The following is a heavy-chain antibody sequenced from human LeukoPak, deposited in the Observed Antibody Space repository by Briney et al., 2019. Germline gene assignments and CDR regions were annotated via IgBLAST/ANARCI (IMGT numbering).Heavy chain of an antibody. CDR1: ELTFSGYW. CDR2: IRQDGGQT. Sequence: GGSLRLSCAASELTFSGYWMNWVRQAPGKGLQWVGNIRQDGGQTHYSDSVKGRFTISRDNAKRSLYLQMNSLRPEDTAVYYCAKVKSSGWYYFDCWGQGTLVTVSS. CDR3: AKVKSSGWYYFDC. V-gene: IGHV3-7*01. D-gene: IGHD6-19*01. J-gene: IGHJ4*02.